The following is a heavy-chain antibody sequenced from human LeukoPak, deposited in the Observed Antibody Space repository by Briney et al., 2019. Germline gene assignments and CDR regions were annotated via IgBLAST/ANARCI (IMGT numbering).Heavy chain of an antibody. CDR3: ARAQLIGLDGDYPGIDY. Sequence: GRSLRLSCAASGFTFSSYAMHWVRQAPGKGLEWVAVISFDGSNKYYADSVKGRFTVSRDISKNTLFLQMNSLRAQDTAVYCCARAQLIGLDGDYPGIDYWGQGTLVTVSS. CDR1: GFTFSSYA. D-gene: IGHD4-17*01. J-gene: IGHJ4*02. V-gene: IGHV3-30-3*01. CDR2: ISFDGSNK.